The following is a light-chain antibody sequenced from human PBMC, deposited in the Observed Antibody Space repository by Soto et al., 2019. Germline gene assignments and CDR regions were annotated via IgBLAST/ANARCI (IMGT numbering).Light chain of an antibody. Sequence: QSALTQPPSASGTPGQRVTISCSGSSSNIGSNTVNWFQQLPGTAPKLLIYSNNQRPSGVPDRFSGSKSGTSASLAISGVQSEDEADYYCAAWDDSLNGVVFGGGTKLTVL. CDR2: SNN. J-gene: IGLJ2*01. CDR3: AAWDDSLNGVV. V-gene: IGLV1-44*01. CDR1: SSNIGSNT.